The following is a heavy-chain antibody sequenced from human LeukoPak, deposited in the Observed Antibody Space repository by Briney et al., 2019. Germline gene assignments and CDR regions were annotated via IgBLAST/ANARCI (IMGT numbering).Heavy chain of an antibody. D-gene: IGHD3-10*01. CDR2: INPNSGGT. CDR1: GYTFTGYY. CDR3: ARIALHSDYYGSGSYSPNDY. Sequence: ASVKVSCKASGYTFTGYYMHWVRQAPGQGLEWMGWINPNSGGTNYARKFQGRVTMTRDTSISTAYMELSRLRSDDTAVYYCARIALHSDYYGSGSYSPNDYWGQGTLVTVSS. J-gene: IGHJ4*02. V-gene: IGHV1-2*02.